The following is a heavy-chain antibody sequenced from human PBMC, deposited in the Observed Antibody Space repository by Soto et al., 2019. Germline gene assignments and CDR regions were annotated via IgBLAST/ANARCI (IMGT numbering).Heavy chain of an antibody. J-gene: IGHJ5*02. Sequence: KASETLSLTCTVSGGSIKNGDYFWGWIRQPPGKGLEWIGSVHNSGGTYYTSSLNGRVTISIDTSNNHFSLNLISVTAADTAIYYCARGSRFDPWGQGTLVT. CDR3: ARGSRFDP. V-gene: IGHV4-39*02. CDR1: GGSIKNGDYF. CDR2: VHNSGGT. D-gene: IGHD1-26*01.